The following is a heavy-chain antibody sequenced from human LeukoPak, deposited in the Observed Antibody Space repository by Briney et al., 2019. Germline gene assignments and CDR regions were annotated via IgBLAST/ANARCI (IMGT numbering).Heavy chain of an antibody. CDR1: GYTFTSYG. D-gene: IGHD3-10*01. J-gene: IGHJ3*02. V-gene: IGHV1-18*01. Sequence: GASVKLSCKASGYTFTSYGISWVRQAPGQGLECMGWISAYNGNTNYAQKLQGRVTMTTDTSTSTAYMELRSLRSDDTDVYYCARGLYYLRHTDAFDIWGQGTMVTVSS. CDR3: ARGLYYLRHTDAFDI. CDR2: ISAYNGNT.